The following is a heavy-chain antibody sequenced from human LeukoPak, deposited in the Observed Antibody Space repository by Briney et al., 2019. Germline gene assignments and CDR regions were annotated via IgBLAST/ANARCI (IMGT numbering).Heavy chain of an antibody. J-gene: IGHJ3*02. CDR1: GFTFGDYV. CDR2: IKSKTDGGTT. Sequence: PGGSLRLSYTASGFTFGDYVMSWVRQAPGKGLQWVGRIKSKTDGGTTDYAAPVKGRFTISRDDSKNTLYLQMNSLKTEDTAVYYCTRGGSFANAFDMWGQGTMVTVSS. D-gene: IGHD6-13*01. V-gene: IGHV3-15*01. CDR3: TRGGSFANAFDM.